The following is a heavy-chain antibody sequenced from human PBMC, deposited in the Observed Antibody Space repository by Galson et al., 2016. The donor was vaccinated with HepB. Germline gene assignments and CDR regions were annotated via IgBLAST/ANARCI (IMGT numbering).Heavy chain of an antibody. CDR3: AKDSGAYYYDSRGYRRNAFDI. J-gene: IGHJ3*02. CDR1: GFTLDHYA. V-gene: IGHV3-9*01. Sequence: SLRLSCAASGFTLDHYAMHWVRQAPGKGLEWVSGISWNSGSIGYADSVKGRFTISRDNAKNSLYLQMNSLRAGDTALYYCAKDSGAYYYDSRGYRRNAFDIWGQGTMLTVSS. D-gene: IGHD3-22*01. CDR2: ISWNSGSI.